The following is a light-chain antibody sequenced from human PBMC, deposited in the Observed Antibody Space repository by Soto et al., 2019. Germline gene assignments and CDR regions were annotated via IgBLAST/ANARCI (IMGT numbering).Light chain of an antibody. J-gene: IGLJ2*01. CDR2: DVT. Sequence: QSALTQPRSVSGSPGQSVTISCTGTGSDVGGYNYVSWYQQHPGKAPKLMINDVTKRPSGVPDRFSGSKSGNTASLTISGLQAEDEADYYCCSYAGSDTLVFGGGTKLTVL. V-gene: IGLV2-11*01. CDR1: GSDVGGYNY. CDR3: CSYAGSDTLV.